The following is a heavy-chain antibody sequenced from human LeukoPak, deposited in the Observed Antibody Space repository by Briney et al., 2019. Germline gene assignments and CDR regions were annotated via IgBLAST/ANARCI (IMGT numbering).Heavy chain of an antibody. V-gene: IGHV5-51*01. CDR3: ARHISISSTSSHFDY. CDR2: IYPDDSNA. CDR1: GYSFTTYW. D-gene: IGHD6-6*01. Sequence: GESLRISCQTSGYSFTTYWIGWVRQVPGKGLEWVGFIYPDDSNARYRPSFQGQVTISVDKSITTAYLQWSSLRASDTAMYYCARHISISSTSSHFDYWGRGTLVTVSS. J-gene: IGHJ4*02.